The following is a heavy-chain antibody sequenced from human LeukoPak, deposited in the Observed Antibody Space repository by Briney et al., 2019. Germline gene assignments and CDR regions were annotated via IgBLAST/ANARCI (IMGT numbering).Heavy chain of an antibody. CDR2: INPNSGGT. V-gene: IGHV1-2*02. D-gene: IGHD3-10*01. CDR1: RATFSNSA. Sequence: GASVKVSCKASRATFSNSAINWVRQAPGQGLEWMGWINPNSGGTNYAQKFQGRVTMTRDTSISTAYMELSRLRSDDTAVYYCARIVNPVLARAPDYWGQGTLVTVSS. CDR3: ARIVNPVLARAPDY. J-gene: IGHJ4*02.